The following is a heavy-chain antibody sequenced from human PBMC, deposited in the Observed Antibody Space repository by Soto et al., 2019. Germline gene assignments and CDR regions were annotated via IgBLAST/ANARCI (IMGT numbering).Heavy chain of an antibody. CDR3: ARGTRDNLRFLEWLSTEYYFDY. CDR1: GFTFSSYW. CDR2: IKQDGSEK. J-gene: IGHJ4*02. D-gene: IGHD3-3*01. V-gene: IGHV3-7*05. Sequence: PGGSLRLSCAASGFTFSSYWMSWVRQAPGKGLEWVANIKQDGSEKYYVDSVKGRFTISRDNAKNSLYLQMNSLRAEDTAVYYCARGTRDNLRFLEWLSTEYYFDYWGQGTLVTVSS.